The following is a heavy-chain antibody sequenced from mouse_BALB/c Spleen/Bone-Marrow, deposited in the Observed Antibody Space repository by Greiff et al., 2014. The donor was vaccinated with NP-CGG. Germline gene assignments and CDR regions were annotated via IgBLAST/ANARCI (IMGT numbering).Heavy chain of an antibody. J-gene: IGHJ2*01. CDR2: IGPANGNT. V-gene: IGHV14-3*02. Sequence: EVQLQQSGAELVKPGASVKLSCTGSGLNIKDTFMHWVKQRPEQGLEWIGRIGPANGNTKYDPKFQGKATITADTSSNTAYLQLTSLTSEDTAVYYCTRGEDYWGQGTTLAVSS. CDR1: GLNIKDTF. CDR3: TRGEDY.